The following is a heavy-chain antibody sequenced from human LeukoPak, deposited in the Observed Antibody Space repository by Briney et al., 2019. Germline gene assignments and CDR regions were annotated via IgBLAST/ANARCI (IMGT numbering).Heavy chain of an antibody. V-gene: IGHV3-21*01. CDR3: VRDWGYDSSGYWQKYFDS. J-gene: IGHJ4*02. Sequence: GGSLRLSCAASGFTFSSYNMNWVRQAPGQGLEWVSSITSGSSYIYYADSVKGRFTISRDNAKSSLHLQMNSLRAEDTAVYYCVRDWGYDSSGYWQKYFDSWGQGTLVTVSS. CDR2: ITSGSSYI. D-gene: IGHD3-22*01. CDR1: GFTFSSYN.